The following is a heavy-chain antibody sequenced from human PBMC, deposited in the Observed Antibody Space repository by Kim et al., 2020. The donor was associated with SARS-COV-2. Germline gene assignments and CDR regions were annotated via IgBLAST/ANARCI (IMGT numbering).Heavy chain of an antibody. Sequence: GGSLRLSCAASGFTFSSYAMSWVRQAPGKGLEWVSAISGSGGSTYYADSVKGRFTISRDNSKNTLYLQMNSLRAEATAVYYCAKDFYYYDSSGYYRLGYFQHWSQGTLVTVSS. CDR2: ISGSGGST. V-gene: IGHV3-23*01. CDR3: AKDFYYYDSSGYYRLGYFQH. J-gene: IGHJ1*01. D-gene: IGHD3-22*01. CDR1: GFTFSSYA.